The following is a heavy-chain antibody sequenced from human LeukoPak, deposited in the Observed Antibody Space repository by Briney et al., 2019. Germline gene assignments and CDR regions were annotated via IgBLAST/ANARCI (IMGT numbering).Heavy chain of an antibody. CDR1: GISFRSYG. J-gene: IGHJ6*02. CDR2: MSSDGNKK. CDR3: ARGDYDLSGSYHYGMDV. V-gene: IGHV3-30*19. D-gene: IGHD3-10*01. Sequence: GSLRLSCAASGISFRSYGMHWVRQAPGKGLEWVAVMSSDGNKKFYAEYVKGRFTISRDNSENTLYLEMNSLRGEDTAVYYCARGDYDLSGSYHYGMDVWGQGTTVTVSS.